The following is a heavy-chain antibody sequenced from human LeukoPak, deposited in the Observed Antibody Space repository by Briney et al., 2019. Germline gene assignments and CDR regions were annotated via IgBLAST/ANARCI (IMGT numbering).Heavy chain of an antibody. Sequence: ASVKVSCKTSGNTLTTYAMHWVRQAPGQRPEWMGWINAGNGNTKYSQKFQGRVIITRDTSATTAYMELSSLRSEDAAVYYCARAGRPYYYGMDVWGQGTTVTVSS. CDR3: ARAGRPYYYGMDV. J-gene: IGHJ6*02. D-gene: IGHD1-26*01. CDR1: GNTLTTYA. V-gene: IGHV1-3*01. CDR2: INAGNGNT.